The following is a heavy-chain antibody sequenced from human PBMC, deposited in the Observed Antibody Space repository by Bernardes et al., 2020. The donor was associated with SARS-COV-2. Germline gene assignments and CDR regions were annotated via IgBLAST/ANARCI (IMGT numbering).Heavy chain of an antibody. V-gene: IGHV3-33*01. CDR3: ARDPIPAMVRVFYFDY. CDR1: GFTFSSYG. J-gene: IGHJ4*02. Sequence: GGSLRLSCAASGFTFSSYGMHWVRQAPGKGLEWVAVIWYDGSNKYYADSVKGRFTISRDNSKNTLYLQMNSLRAEDTAVYYCARDPIPAMVRVFYFDYWGQGTLVTVSS. CDR2: IWYDGSNK. D-gene: IGHD3-10*01.